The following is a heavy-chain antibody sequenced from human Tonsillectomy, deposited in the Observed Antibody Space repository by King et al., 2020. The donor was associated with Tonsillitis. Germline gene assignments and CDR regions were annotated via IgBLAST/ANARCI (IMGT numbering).Heavy chain of an antibody. CDR1: VFTFSRYE. D-gene: IGHD6-13*01. Sequence: VQLVESGGGLVQPGGSLRLFCAASVFTFSRYEMNCVRQAPGKGLEGVSYMSSSRISITYSDSVKGRLTISRDNAKNSLYVQMNRHRAEDTAVYYCARAAAGLRYFDYWGQGTLVTFSS. CDR3: ARAAAGLRYFDY. J-gene: IGHJ4*02. CDR2: MSSSRISI. V-gene: IGHV3-48*03.